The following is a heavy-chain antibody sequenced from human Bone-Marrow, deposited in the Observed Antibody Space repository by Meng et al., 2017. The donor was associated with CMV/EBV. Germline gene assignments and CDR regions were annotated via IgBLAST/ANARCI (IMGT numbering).Heavy chain of an antibody. CDR1: GGTFSSYA. D-gene: IGHD4-17*01. J-gene: IGHJ4*02. CDR3: ARGWGGDQEAIDY. CDR2: IIPIFGTR. Sequence: ASGGTFSSYAISWVRQAPGQGLEWMGVIIPIFGTRNSAQKFQGRVTITADESTTTAYMDLSSLRSEDTAVYYCARGWGGDQEAIDYWGQGTLVTVSS. V-gene: IGHV1-69*01.